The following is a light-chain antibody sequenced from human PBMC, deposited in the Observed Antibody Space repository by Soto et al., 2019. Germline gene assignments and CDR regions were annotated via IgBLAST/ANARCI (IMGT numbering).Light chain of an antibody. CDR2: EVS. CDR3: SSYAGSNAFI. J-gene: IGLJ2*01. CDR1: SSDVGGYNY. V-gene: IGLV2-8*01. Sequence: QSVLTQPPSASGSPGQSVTISCTGTSSDVGGYNYVSWYQQYPGKAPKLMIYEVSNGPSGVPDRFSGSKSGNTASLTVSGLHADDEADYYCSSYAGSNAFIFGGGTKLTVL.